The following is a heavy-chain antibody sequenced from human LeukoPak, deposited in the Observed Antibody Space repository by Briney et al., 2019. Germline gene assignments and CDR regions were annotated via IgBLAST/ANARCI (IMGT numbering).Heavy chain of an antibody. CDR2: MNPNSGNT. CDR1: GYTFSSYD. CDR3: ASTTVYDLDAFDI. Sequence: ASVKVSCKASGYTFSSYDINWVRQATGQGLEWMGWMNPNSGNTGYAQKFQGRVTMTRNTSISTAYMELSSLRSEDTAVYYCASTTVYDLDAFDIWGQGTMVTVSS. J-gene: IGHJ3*02. D-gene: IGHD3-16*01. V-gene: IGHV1-8*01.